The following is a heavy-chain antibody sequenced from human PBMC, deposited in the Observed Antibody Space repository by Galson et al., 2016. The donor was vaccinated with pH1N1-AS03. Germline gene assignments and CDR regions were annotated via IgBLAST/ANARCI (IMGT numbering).Heavy chain of an antibody. V-gene: IGHV3-13*01. CDR1: GFTVSRND. Sequence: SLRLSCAASGFTVSRNDMHWVRQATGKGLEWVSITAATGPTHYADSVKGRFTISREIPQNSLYLQMDSLRADDTALYYCAVWGYISNTHGLDVWGKGTTVTVSS. D-gene: IGHD5-18*01. CDR3: AVWGYISNTHGLDV. J-gene: IGHJ6*04. CDR2: TAATGPT.